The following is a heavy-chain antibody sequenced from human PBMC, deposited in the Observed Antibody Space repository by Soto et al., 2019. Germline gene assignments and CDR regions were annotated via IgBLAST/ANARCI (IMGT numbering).Heavy chain of an antibody. CDR1: GYTFTSYG. CDR2: ISAYNGNT. CDR3: ARVIYTPGRDLGRRVTMVGPWFDP. Sequence: QVQLVQSGAEVKKPGASVKVSCKASGYTFTSYGISWVRQAPGQGLEWMGRISAYNGNTIYAQKVQGRVTMTTDTTTSTAYMELRDLRSDDTAVYYCARVIYTPGRDLGRRVTMVGPWFDPWGQGTLVTVSS. D-gene: IGHD3-10*01. J-gene: IGHJ5*02. V-gene: IGHV1-18*01.